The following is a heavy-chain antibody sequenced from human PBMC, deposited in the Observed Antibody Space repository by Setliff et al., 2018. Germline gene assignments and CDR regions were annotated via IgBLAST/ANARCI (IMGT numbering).Heavy chain of an antibody. D-gene: IGHD3-10*01. CDR2: IYPGDSIT. V-gene: IGHV5-51*01. Sequence: GESLKISCKGSGYSFSTCWIGWVRQMPGKGLEWMGIIYPGDSITSYSPSFQGQVTISVDKSINTAYLQWSSLRASGTAIYCARHPYYYGSGTYLDNNNRWFDPWGQGTLVTVSS. J-gene: IGHJ5*02. CDR1: GYSFSTCW. CDR3: ARHPYYYGSGTYLDNNNRWFDP.